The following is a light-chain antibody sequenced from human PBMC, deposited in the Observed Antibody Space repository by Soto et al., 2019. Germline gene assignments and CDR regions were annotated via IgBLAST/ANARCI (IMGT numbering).Light chain of an antibody. CDR3: QQRANWPPLT. CDR1: QTVYSY. J-gene: IGKJ4*01. CDR2: DAS. Sequence: EIFLTQYPATLSLSPGQRAVLSCRASQTVYSYLAWYQHKPGQAPRLLSYDASKRATDIPPRFSGSGYGTDFTLTISSLEPDDCAVYYCQQRANWPPLTVGGGTKGEI. V-gene: IGKV3-11*01.